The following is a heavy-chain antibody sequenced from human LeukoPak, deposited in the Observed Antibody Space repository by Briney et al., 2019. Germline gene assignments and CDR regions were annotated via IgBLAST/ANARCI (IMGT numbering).Heavy chain of an antibody. CDR1: GFTFSSYG. Sequence: PGGSLRLSCAASGFTFSSYGMSWVRQAPGKGLEWVSAISGSGGSTYYADSVKGRFTISRDNSKNTLYLQMNSLRAEDTAVYYCARGGRSYDILTGYLYYYYMDVWGKGTTVTVSS. CDR3: ARGGRSYDILTGYLYYYYMDV. D-gene: IGHD3-9*01. CDR2: ISGSGGST. J-gene: IGHJ6*03. V-gene: IGHV3-23*01.